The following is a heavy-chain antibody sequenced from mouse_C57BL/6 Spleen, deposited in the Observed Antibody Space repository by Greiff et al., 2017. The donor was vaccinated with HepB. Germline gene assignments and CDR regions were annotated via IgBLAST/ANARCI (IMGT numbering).Heavy chain of an antibody. D-gene: IGHD2-3*01. CDR3: ARGWVLPAVFAY. CDR1: GFNIKDYY. Sequence: DVQLQESGAELVKPGASVKLSCTASGFNIKDYYMHWVKQRTEQGLEWIGRIDPEDGETKYAPKFQGKATITADTSSNTAYLQLSSLTSEDTAVYYWARGWVLPAVFAYWGQGTLVTVSA. CDR2: IDPEDGET. J-gene: IGHJ3*01. V-gene: IGHV14-2*01.